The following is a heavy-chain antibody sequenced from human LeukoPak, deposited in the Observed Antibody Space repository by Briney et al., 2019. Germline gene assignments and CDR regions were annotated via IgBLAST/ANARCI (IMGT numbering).Heavy chain of an antibody. Sequence: GGSLRLSCAASGFTFSSYGMHWVRQAPGKGLEWVAVISYDGSNKYYADPVKGRFTISRDNSKDTLYLQMNSLRAEDTAVYYCAVDTAMVTTSYPDYWGQGTLVTVSS. V-gene: IGHV3-30*03. CDR1: GFTFSSYG. J-gene: IGHJ4*02. CDR3: AVDTAMVTTSYPDY. D-gene: IGHD5-18*01. CDR2: ISYDGSNK.